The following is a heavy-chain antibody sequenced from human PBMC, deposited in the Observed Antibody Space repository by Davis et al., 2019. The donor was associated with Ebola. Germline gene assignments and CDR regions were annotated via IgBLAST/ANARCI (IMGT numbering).Heavy chain of an antibody. CDR3: ARGSEIYYYYGMDV. Sequence: GSLRLSCTVSGGSISSYYWSWIRQPPGKGLEWIGYIYYSGSTNYNPSLKSRVTISVDTSKNQFSLKLSSVTAADTAVYYWARGSEIYYYYGMDVWGQGTTVTVSS. J-gene: IGHJ6*02. CDR2: IYYSGST. V-gene: IGHV4-59*01. CDR1: GGSISSYY.